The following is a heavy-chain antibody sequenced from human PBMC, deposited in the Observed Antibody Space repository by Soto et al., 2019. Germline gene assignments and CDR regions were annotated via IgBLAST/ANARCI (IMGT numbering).Heavy chain of an antibody. D-gene: IGHD2-15*01. CDR2: IFHSGST. J-gene: IGHJ5*02. Sequence: SETLSLTCTVSGGSFSPNYWSWIRQPPGKGLEWLGYIFHSGSTLYNPSLRGRLTLSADTSRNQLSLYLTSVTAADTAVYYCVRGGIAGHWFDPWGQGILVTVS. V-gene: IGHV4-59*06. CDR3: VRGGIAGHWFDP. CDR1: GGSFSPNY.